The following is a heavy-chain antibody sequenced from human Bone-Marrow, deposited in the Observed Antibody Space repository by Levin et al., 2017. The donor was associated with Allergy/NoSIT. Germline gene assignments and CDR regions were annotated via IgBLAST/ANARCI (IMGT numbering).Heavy chain of an antibody. Sequence: PSETLSLTCTVSGGSISSGDYYWSWIRQPPGKGLEWIGYIYYSGSTYYNPSLKSRIIISADTSKNQFSLKLSSVTAADTAVYFCVYLAGGHRYGLVEYWGQGTRVTVSS. V-gene: IGHV4-30-4*01. J-gene: IGHJ4*02. D-gene: IGHD5-18*01. CDR3: VYLAGGHRYGLVEY. CDR2: IYYSGST. CDR1: GGSISSGDYY.